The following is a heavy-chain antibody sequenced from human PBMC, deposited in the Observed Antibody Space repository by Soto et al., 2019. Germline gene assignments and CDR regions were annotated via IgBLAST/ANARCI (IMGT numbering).Heavy chain of an antibody. CDR1: GGTFSSYA. Sequence: QVQLVQSGAEVKKPGSSVKVSCKASGGTFSSYAISWVRQAPGQGLEWMGGIIPIFGTADYAQKFQGRVTITADESTSTGNMELSSLISEDTAVYYCASHYDSSGYYYRGLDYWGQGTLVTVSS. CDR3: ASHYDSSGYYYRGLDY. V-gene: IGHV1-69*12. D-gene: IGHD3-22*01. J-gene: IGHJ4*02. CDR2: IIPIFGTA.